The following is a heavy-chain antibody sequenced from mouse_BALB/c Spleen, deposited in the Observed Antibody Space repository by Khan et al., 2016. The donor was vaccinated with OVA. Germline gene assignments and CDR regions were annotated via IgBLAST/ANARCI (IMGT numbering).Heavy chain of an antibody. CDR3: TRDRNDYFDY. V-gene: IGHV9-2-1*01. J-gene: IGHJ2*01. D-gene: IGHD2-14*01. CDR1: GYTFTDYS. Sequence: QIQLVQSGPELKKPGETVKISCKASGYTFTDYSMLWVKQAPGKGLKWMGWINTETGEPTYADDFKGRFAFSLETSASTAYLQINNLKNEDTATYFCTRDRNDYFDYWGQGTTLTVSS. CDR2: INTETGEP.